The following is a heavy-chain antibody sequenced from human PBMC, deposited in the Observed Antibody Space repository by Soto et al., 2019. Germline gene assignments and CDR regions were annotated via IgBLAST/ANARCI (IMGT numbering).Heavy chain of an antibody. J-gene: IGHJ4*02. CDR2: MFKDENNR. V-gene: IGHV3-30-3*02. CDR1: GFTVSDYP. Sequence: QVQVVESGGGVVQPGRSLRLSCSASGFTVSDYPLHWVRQAPGKGLDWVAVMFKDENNRRYADSVRGRFTISRDNSKNTLYLQMDSLRTDDTAVYYCAKSTANWGQGTLVTVSS. CDR3: AKSTAN.